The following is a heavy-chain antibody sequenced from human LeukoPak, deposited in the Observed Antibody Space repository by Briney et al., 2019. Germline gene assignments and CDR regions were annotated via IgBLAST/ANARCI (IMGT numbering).Heavy chain of an antibody. D-gene: IGHD6-6*01. CDR1: GFTFSSYW. J-gene: IGHJ4*02. Sequence: GGSLRLSCAASGFTFSSYWMHWVRQAPGKGLVWVSRINSDGSSTSYADSVRGRFSISRDNAKNTLYLQMNSLRAEDTAVYYCAKGTRIAARSLTPFDYWGQGTLVTVSS. CDR2: INSDGSST. CDR3: AKGTRIAARSLTPFDY. V-gene: IGHV3-74*01.